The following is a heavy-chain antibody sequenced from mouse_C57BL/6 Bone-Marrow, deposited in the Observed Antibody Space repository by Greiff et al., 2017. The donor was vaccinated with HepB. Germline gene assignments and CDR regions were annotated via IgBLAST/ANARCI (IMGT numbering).Heavy chain of an antibody. CDR2: IWTGGGT. V-gene: IGHV2-9-1*01. CDR1: GFSLTSYA. D-gene: IGHD1-1*01. Sequence: VHLVESGPGLVAPSQSLSITCTVSGFSLTSYAISWVRQPPGKGLEWLGVIWTGGGTNYNSALKSRLSISKDNSKSQVFLKMNSLQTDDTARYYCARLLTTVVATDWYFDVWGTGTTVTVSS. CDR3: ARLLTTVVATDWYFDV. J-gene: IGHJ1*03.